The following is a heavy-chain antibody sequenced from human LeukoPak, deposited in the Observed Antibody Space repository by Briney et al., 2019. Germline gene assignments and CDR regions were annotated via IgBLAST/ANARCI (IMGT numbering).Heavy chain of an antibody. CDR2: IYYSGST. D-gene: IGHD1-26*01. V-gene: IGHV4-59*08. CDR1: GVSISSYY. Sequence: SETLSLTCTVSGVSISSYYWSWIRQPPGKGLEWIGYIYYSGSTNYNPSLKSRVTISVDTSKNQFSLKLSSVTAADTAVYYCARRIVGATQDYYYYGMDVWGQGTTVTVSS. CDR3: ARRIVGATQDYYYYGMDV. J-gene: IGHJ6*02.